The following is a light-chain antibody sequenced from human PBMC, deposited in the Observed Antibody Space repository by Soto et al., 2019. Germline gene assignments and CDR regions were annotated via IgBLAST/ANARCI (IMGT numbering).Light chain of an antibody. V-gene: IGLV1-44*01. CDR2: ADD. J-gene: IGLJ2*01. CDR3: AAWDDSRSGHVV. Sequence: QSVLTQPPSASGTPGQRVTISCSGSSSNIGGNTVSWFHHLPGTAPKVIIYADDQRPSGVPDRFSGSKSGTSASLAISRLQSEDEGAYYYAAWDDSRSGHVVFGGGTKLTVL. CDR1: SSNIGGNT.